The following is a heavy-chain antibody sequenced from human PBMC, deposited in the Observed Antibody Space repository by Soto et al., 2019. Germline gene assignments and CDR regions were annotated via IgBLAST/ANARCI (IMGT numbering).Heavy chain of an antibody. CDR3: ARDRGYPETYGMDV. J-gene: IGHJ6*02. V-gene: IGHV4-59*01. CDR1: GGSISSYY. Sequence: QVQLQESDPGLVKPSETLSLTCTVSGGSISSYYWSWIRQPPGKGLEWIGYIYYSGSTNYNPSLKSRVTISVDTSKNQFSLKLSSVTAADTAVYYCARDRGYPETYGMDVWGQGTTVTVSS. CDR2: IYYSGST. D-gene: IGHD3-10*01.